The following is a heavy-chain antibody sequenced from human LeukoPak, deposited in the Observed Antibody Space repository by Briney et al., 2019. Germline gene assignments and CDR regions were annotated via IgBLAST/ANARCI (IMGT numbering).Heavy chain of an antibody. J-gene: IGHJ4*02. CDR1: GFTFSSYD. Sequence: PGGSLRLSCAASGFTFSSYDMHWVRQAPGKGLEWVALISYEGSNKYYADSVKGRFTISRDNSKNTLYLEMNSLRAEDTAVYYFARDHCSSTNCYDSVVAGTEGVYWGQGTLVTVSS. V-gene: IGHV3-30*03. D-gene: IGHD2-2*01. CDR2: ISYEGSNK. CDR3: ARDHCSSTNCYDSVVAGTEGVY.